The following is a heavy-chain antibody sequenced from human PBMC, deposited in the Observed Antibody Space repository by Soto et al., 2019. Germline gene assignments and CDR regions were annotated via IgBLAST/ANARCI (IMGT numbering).Heavy chain of an antibody. J-gene: IGHJ3*02. CDR3: ASPARNYDFWSGFSFDI. Sequence: QVQLVQSGAEVKKPGASVKVSCKASGYTFTSYDINWVRQATGQGLEWMGLKNPNRGNTGYAQKFQGRVTMTRNTSITTAYMVLSSLRSEDTAVYYCASPARNYDFWSGFSFDIWGQGTMVTVSS. V-gene: IGHV1-8*01. CDR2: KNPNRGNT. D-gene: IGHD3-3*01. CDR1: GYTFTSYD.